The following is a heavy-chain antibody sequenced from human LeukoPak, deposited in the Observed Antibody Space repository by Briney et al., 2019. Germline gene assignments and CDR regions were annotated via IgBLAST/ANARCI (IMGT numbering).Heavy chain of an antibody. D-gene: IGHD3-3*01. Sequence: PGGSLRLSRAASGFTFSSYAMSWVRQAPGKGLEWVSAISGSGGSTYYADSVKGRFTISRDNSKNTLYLQMNSLRAEDTAVYYCAKGPGVVEYFQHWGQGTLVTVSS. CDR3: AKGPGVVEYFQH. V-gene: IGHV3-23*01. CDR1: GFTFSSYA. J-gene: IGHJ1*01. CDR2: ISGSGGST.